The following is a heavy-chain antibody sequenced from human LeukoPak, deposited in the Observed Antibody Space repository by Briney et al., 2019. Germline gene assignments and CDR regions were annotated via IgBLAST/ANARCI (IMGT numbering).Heavy chain of an antibody. J-gene: IGHJ6*02. CDR2: INHSGST. Sequence: SETLSLTCAVYGGSFSGYYWSWIRQPPGKGLEWIGEINHSGSTNYNPSLKSRVTISVDTSKNQFSLKLSSVTAADTAVYYCARVIADSYYYYGMDVWGQGTTVTVSS. V-gene: IGHV4-34*01. CDR3: ARVIADSYYYYGMDV. D-gene: IGHD6-13*01. CDR1: GGSFSGYY.